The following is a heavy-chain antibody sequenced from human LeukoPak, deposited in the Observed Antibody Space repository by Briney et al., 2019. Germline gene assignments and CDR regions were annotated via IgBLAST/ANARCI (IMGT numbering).Heavy chain of an antibody. D-gene: IGHD6-13*01. CDR2: INHSGST. V-gene: IGHV4-34*01. CDR1: GGSFSGYY. Sequence: SETLSLTCAVYGGSFSGYYWSWIRQPPGKGLEWIGEINHSGSTNYNPSLKSRVTISVDTSKNQFSLKLSSVTAADTAVYYCARAYSGSWYWTAAPAKGYYFDYWGQGTLVTVSS. J-gene: IGHJ4*02. CDR3: ARAYSGSWYWTAAPAKGYYFDY.